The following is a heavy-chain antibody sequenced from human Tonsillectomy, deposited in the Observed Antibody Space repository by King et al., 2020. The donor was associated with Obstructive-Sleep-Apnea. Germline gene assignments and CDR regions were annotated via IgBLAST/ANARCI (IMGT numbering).Heavy chain of an antibody. Sequence: QLVQSGGGLVQPGGSLRLSCAASGFTFSSYWMNWVRQAPGKGLEWGAKIKQDGKGKYYVDSLQGRFSISRDNAKNSLYLQMNSLRAEDTAVYYCARSVLYGDYALDYWGQGTLVTVSS. CDR3: ARSVLYGDYALDY. CDR1: GFTFSSYW. V-gene: IGHV3-7*03. CDR2: IKQDGKGK. J-gene: IGHJ4*02. D-gene: IGHD4-17*01.